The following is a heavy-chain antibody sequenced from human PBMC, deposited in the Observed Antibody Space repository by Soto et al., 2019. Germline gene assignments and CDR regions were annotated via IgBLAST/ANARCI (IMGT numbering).Heavy chain of an antibody. J-gene: IGHJ3*02. D-gene: IGHD1-26*01. CDR3: ARGFSGIVGATAAFDI. Sequence: SETLSLTCAVYGGSFSGYYWSWIRQPPGKGLEWIGEINHSGSTNYNPTLKSRVTISVDTSKNQFSLKLSSVTAADTAVYYCARGFSGIVGATAAFDIWGQGTMGTVSS. CDR1: GGSFSGYY. CDR2: INHSGST. V-gene: IGHV4-34*01.